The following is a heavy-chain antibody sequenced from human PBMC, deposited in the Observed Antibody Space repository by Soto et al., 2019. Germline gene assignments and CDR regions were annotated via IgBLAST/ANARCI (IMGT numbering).Heavy chain of an antibody. V-gene: IGHV2-5*02. CDR2: IFWDDDK. CDR3: AHSGPLGWFDP. J-gene: IGHJ5*02. CDR1: GFSLSTRGVS. Sequence: QITLKESGPTLLKPTETLTLTCTFSGFSLSTRGVSVGWIREPPGKALEWLALIFWDDDKRYSPSLKNRLTITKDTSNNQVVFTMTNMDPVDTATYFCAHSGPLGWFDPWGQGTLVTVSS.